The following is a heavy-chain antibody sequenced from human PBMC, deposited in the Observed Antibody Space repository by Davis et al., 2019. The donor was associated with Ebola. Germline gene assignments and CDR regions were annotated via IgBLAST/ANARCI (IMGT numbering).Heavy chain of an antibody. V-gene: IGHV3-33*08. CDR1: GFIFNTYG. CDR2: IWYDGSNK. J-gene: IGHJ6*02. D-gene: IGHD3-3*01. Sequence: GGSLRLSCAASGFIFNTYGMLWVRQAPGKGLEWVAVIWYDGSNKYYADSVKGRFTISRDNSKNTLYLQMNSLRAEDTAVYYCAKSGILEWLLYSDYYYGMDVWGQGTTVTVSS. CDR3: AKSGILEWLLYSDYYYGMDV.